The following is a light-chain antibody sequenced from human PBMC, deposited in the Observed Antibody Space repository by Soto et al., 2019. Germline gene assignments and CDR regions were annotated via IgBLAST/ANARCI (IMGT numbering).Light chain of an antibody. J-gene: IGKJ4*02. CDR3: QHRSELARR. CDR1: QSAATY. V-gene: IGKV3-11*01. Sequence: EIVLTQSPATLSLSPGERVTSSCRAIQSAATYLAWYYQKPGRAPRLLLSDASSRATGVPARYSGSGAGTDFPVTSSSLEHEDVAVYYSQHRSELARRFGGGTEVEIK. CDR2: DAS.